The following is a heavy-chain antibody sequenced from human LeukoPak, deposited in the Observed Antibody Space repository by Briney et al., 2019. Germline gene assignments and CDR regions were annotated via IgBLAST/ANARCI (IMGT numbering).Heavy chain of an antibody. J-gene: IGHJ4*02. Sequence: SETLSLTCTVSGGSTTTYYWSWIRQPPGKGLEWIGYIYYSGSIKYNPSLKSRVTISVDTSRNQFSLRLNSVTAADTAVYYCANGGYHFDYWGQGTLVTVSS. CDR2: IYYSGSI. V-gene: IGHV4-59*01. CDR1: GGSTTTYY. CDR3: ANGGYHFDY. D-gene: IGHD1-1*01.